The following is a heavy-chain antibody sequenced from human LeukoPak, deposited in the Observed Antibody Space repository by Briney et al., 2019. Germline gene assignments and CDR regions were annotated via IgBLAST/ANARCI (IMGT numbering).Heavy chain of an antibody. Sequence: ASVKVSCKASGYTFTSYAMNWVRQAPGQGLEWMGWINTNTGNPTYAQGFTGRFVFSLDTSVSTAYLQISSLKAEDTAVYYCAREIAAADYWYFDLWGRGTLVTVSS. D-gene: IGHD6-13*01. CDR1: GYTFTSYA. CDR2: INTNTGNP. V-gene: IGHV7-4-1*02. J-gene: IGHJ2*01. CDR3: AREIAAADYWYFDL.